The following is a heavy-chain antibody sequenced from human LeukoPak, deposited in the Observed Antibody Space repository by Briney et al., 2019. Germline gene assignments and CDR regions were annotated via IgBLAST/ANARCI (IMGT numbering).Heavy chain of an antibody. J-gene: IGHJ3*02. CDR1: GFTFDDYA. CDR3: AKAPESLRYFDWLLGAFDI. CDR2: ISGDGGST. D-gene: IGHD3-9*01. Sequence: GGSLRLSCAASGFTFDDYAMHWVRQAPGKGLEWVSLISGDGGSTYYADSVKGRFTISRDNSKNSLYLQMNSLRTEHTALYYCAKAPESLRYFDWLLGAFDIWGQGTMVTVSS. V-gene: IGHV3-43*02.